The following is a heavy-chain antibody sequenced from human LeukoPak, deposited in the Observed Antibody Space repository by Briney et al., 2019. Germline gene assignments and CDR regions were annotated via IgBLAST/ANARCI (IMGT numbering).Heavy chain of an antibody. D-gene: IGHD2-15*01. Sequence: ASVKVSCRASGYTFTGNYIHWVRQAPGQGLEWVGWINPKDGRTNYAQRFQDRVTMTRDTSISTAYMDLSGLRSDDTAVYYCARVIGGSSGDFWGQGTLVTVSS. CDR2: INPKDGRT. V-gene: IGHV1-2*02. CDR3: ARVIGGSSGDF. CDR1: GYTFTGNY. J-gene: IGHJ4*02.